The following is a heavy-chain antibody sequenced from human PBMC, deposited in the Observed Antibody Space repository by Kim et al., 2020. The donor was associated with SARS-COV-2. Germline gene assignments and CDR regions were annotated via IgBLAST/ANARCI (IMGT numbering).Heavy chain of an antibody. CDR2: IYYSGST. CDR1: GGSISSYY. D-gene: IGHD4-17*01. CDR3: ARGGDYVGWFDP. Sequence: SETLSLTCTVSGGSISSYYWSWIRQPPGKGLEWIGYIYYSGSTNYNSSLKSRVTISVDTSKNQFSLTLSSVTAADTAVHYFARGGDYVGWFDPWGQGTL. J-gene: IGHJ5*02. V-gene: IGHV4-59*01.